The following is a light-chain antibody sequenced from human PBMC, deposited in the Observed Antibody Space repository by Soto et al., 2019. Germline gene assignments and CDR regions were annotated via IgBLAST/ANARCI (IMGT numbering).Light chain of an antibody. Sequence: QSALTQPPSVSGAPGQRVTISCTGSSSNIGAGYDVHWYQQLPGTAPKLLIYGNSNRPSGVPDRFSGSKSGTSASLAITGLQAEDEADYYCQSSDSSLNVFGTGTKVIVL. J-gene: IGLJ1*01. CDR3: QSSDSSLNV. V-gene: IGLV1-40*01. CDR1: SSNIGAGYD. CDR2: GNS.